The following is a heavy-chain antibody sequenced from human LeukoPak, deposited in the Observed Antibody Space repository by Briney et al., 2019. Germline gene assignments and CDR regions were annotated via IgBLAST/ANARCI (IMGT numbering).Heavy chain of an antibody. CDR1: GFTFSSFA. J-gene: IGHJ4*02. V-gene: IGHV3-30*09. Sequence: GGSLRLSCAASGFTFSSFALHWVRQAPGKGLEWVAVISYDGDNKYYADSVKGRFAVSRDDSQNTLYLQMNSLSAEDTAVYYCAKVETSGGANCYALDYWGQGTLVTVSS. CDR3: AKVETSGGANCYALDY. CDR2: ISYDGDNK. D-gene: IGHD2-2*01.